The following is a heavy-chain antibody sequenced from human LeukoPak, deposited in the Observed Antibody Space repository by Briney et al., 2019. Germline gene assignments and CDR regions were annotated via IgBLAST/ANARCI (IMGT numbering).Heavy chain of an antibody. CDR2: INPNSGGT. Sequence: ASVKVSCKASGYTFTGYYMHWVRQAPGQGLEWMGWINPNSGGTNYAQKFQGRVTMTRDTSISTAYMELSRLRSDDTAVYYCARDLTDYGDPGAFDIWGQGTMVTVPS. CDR3: ARDLTDYGDPGAFDI. V-gene: IGHV1-2*02. J-gene: IGHJ3*02. D-gene: IGHD4-17*01. CDR1: GYTFTGYY.